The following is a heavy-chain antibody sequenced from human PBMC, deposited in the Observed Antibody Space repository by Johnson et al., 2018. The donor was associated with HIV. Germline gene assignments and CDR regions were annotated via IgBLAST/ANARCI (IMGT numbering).Heavy chain of an antibody. CDR3: ARRVEGRRSANDAFDI. J-gene: IGHJ3*02. V-gene: IGHV3-30*19. D-gene: IGHD1-1*01. CDR2: ISYDGSNK. Sequence: QMQLVESGGGVVQPGRSLRLSCAASGFTFSSYGMHWVRQAPGKGLEWVAVISYDGSNKYYADSVKGRFTISRDNAKNSLYLQMNSLRAEDTAVYYCARRVEGRRSANDAFDIWGQGTMVTVSS. CDR1: GFTFSSYG.